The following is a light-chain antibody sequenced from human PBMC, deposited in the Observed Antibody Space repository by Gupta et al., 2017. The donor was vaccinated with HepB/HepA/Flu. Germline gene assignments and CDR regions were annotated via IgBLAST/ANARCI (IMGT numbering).Light chain of an antibody. CDR1: SSDVGGYNY. Sequence: QSALTQPASVSGSPGQSTTIPCTGTSSDVGGYNYVSCYQQHPATAPILMKDDVSHRPSGVSSRVSGSKSANTASLTISGLQDEDEADYYCSSYASSNPWVFGGGTKLTVL. V-gene: IGLV2-14*03. J-gene: IGLJ3*02. CDR3: SSYASSNPWV. CDR2: DVS.